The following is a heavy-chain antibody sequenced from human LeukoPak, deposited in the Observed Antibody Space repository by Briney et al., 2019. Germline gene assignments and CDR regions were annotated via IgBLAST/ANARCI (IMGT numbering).Heavy chain of an antibody. CDR1: GFTFSSYW. Sequence: PGGSLRLSCAASGFTFSSYWMSWVRQAPGKGLEWVANIKQDGSEKYYVDSVKGRFTISRDNAKNSLYLQMNSLRAEDTAVYCCARDHYGSGRGFDPWGQGTLVTVSS. CDR2: IKQDGSEK. CDR3: ARDHYGSGRGFDP. J-gene: IGHJ5*02. V-gene: IGHV3-7*01. D-gene: IGHD3-10*01.